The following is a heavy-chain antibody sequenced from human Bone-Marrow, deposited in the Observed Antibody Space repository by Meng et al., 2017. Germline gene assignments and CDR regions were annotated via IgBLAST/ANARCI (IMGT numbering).Heavy chain of an antibody. J-gene: IGHJ3*02. CDR1: GYTFTGYA. D-gene: IGHD6-19*01. Sequence: SVKVSCKTSGYTFTGYALNWVRQAPGQGLEWMGGIIPIFGTANYAQKFQGRVTITADESTSTAYMELSSLRSEDTAVYYCARGAYSSGWYPNSDAFDIWGQGTMVTVSS. CDR2: IIPIFGTA. CDR3: ARGAYSSGWYPNSDAFDI. V-gene: IGHV1-69*13.